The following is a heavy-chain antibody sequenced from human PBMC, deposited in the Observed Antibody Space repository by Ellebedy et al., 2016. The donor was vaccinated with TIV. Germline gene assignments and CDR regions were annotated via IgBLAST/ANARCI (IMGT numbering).Heavy chain of an antibody. CDR1: GGPFSSYV. D-gene: IGHD4-17*01. J-gene: IGHJ4*02. Sequence: SVKVSCXASGGPFSSYVFDWVRQAPGKGLEWVGGIIPMSATTHSAQPFQDRLTITADEPTRTVYLELGSLRSEDTAFYFCARRRLYGDYYYFESWGQGTLVTVSA. V-gene: IGHV1-69*13. CDR3: ARRRLYGDYYYFES. CDR2: IIPMSATT.